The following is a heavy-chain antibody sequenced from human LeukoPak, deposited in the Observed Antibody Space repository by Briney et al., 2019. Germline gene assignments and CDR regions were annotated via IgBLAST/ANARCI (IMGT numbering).Heavy chain of an antibody. CDR1: GYTFTGYY. CDR3: APFRGYNQGFDY. CDR2: INPNSGGT. V-gene: IGHV1-2*02. D-gene: IGHD5-18*01. J-gene: IGHJ4*02. Sequence: ASVKVSCKASGYTFTGYYMHWVRQAPGQGLEWMGWINPNSGGTNYAPKFQGRVTVTMDTSISTAYMELSRLRSDDTAVYYCAPFRGYNQGFDYWGQGTLVTVSS.